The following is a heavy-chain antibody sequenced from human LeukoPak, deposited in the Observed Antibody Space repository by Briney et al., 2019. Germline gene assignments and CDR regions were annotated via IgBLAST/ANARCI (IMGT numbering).Heavy chain of an antibody. V-gene: IGHV3-48*04. D-gene: IGHD5-12*01. CDR2: ISSSSSTI. CDR1: GFTFSSYS. J-gene: IGHJ4*02. CDR3: ARENSGYPRGDFDY. Sequence: GGSLRLSCAASGFTFSSYSMNWVRQAPGKGLEWVSYISSSSSTIYYADSVKGRFTISRDNAKSSLYLQMNSLRAEDTAVYYCARENSGYPRGDFDYWGRGTLVTVSS.